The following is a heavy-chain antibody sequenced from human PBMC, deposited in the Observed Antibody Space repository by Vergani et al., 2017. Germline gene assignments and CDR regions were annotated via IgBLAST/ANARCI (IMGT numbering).Heavy chain of an antibody. D-gene: IGHD5-12*01. CDR1: GYTFTSYA. CDR2: INAGNGNT. J-gene: IGHJ4*02. V-gene: IGHV1-3*01. CDR3: AITQGGWLRLRSPFDY. Sequence: QVQLVQSGAEVKKPGASVKVSCKASGYTFTSYAMHWVRQAPGQRLEWMGWINAGNGNTKYSQKFQGRVTITRDTSASTAYMELSSLRSEDTAVYYCAITQGGWLRLRSPFDYWGQGTLVTVSS.